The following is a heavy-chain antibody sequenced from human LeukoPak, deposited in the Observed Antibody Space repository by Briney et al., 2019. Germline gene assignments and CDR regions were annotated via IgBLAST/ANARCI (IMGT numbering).Heavy chain of an antibody. D-gene: IGHD6-13*01. CDR3: VKGDSRSWYVDWGPREDGFDI. CDR1: GFTFSSYA. V-gene: IGHV3-23*01. CDR2: ISGSGGST. J-gene: IGHJ3*02. Sequence: GGSLRLSCGASGFTFSSYALNWVRQAPGKGLEWVSGISGSGGSTYYADPVKGRFTISRDNSKNALYVQMNSLRAEDTAVYYCVKGDSRSWYVDWGPREDGFDIWGQGTMVTVSS.